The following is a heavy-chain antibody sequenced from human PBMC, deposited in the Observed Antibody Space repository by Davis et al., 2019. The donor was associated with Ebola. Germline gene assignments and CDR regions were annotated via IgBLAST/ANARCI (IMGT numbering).Heavy chain of an antibody. V-gene: IGHV3-23*01. Sequence: GESLKISCAASEFIFSSYAMSWVRQAPGKGLEWVSAISGSGGSTYYADSVKGRFTISRDNSKNTLYLQMNSLRAEDTAVYYCAKDSRGRRYGDYVYYYYGMDVWGQGTTVTVSS. D-gene: IGHD4-17*01. CDR2: ISGSGGST. CDR1: EFIFSSYA. CDR3: AKDSRGRRYGDYVYYYYGMDV. J-gene: IGHJ6*02.